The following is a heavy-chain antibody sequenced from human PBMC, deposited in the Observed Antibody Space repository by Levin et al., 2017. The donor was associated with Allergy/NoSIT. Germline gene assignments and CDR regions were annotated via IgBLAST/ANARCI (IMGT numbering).Heavy chain of an antibody. J-gene: IGHJ6*03. CDR3: AREGYSSSWYVGYYYYYMDG. D-gene: IGHD6-13*01. V-gene: IGHV3-30-3*01. CDR2: ISYDGSNK. Sequence: GESLKISCAASGFTFSSYAMHWVRQAPGKGLEWVAVISYDGSNKYYADSVKGRFTISRDNSKNTLYLQMNSLRAEDTAVYYCAREGYSSSWYVGYYYYYMDGWGKGTTVTVSS. CDR1: GFTFSSYA.